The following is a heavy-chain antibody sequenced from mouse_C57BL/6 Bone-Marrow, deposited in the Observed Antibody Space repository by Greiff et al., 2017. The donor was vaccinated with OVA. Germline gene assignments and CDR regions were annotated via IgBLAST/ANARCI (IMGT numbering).Heavy chain of an antibody. J-gene: IGHJ4*01. CDR2: INPSNGGT. D-gene: IGHD2-4*01. CDR3: ARSGFYYDYPYYAMDY. V-gene: IGHV1-53*01. CDR1: GYTFTSYW. Sequence: QFQLQQPGTELVKPGASVKLSCKASGYTFTSYWMHWVKQRPGQGLEWIGNINPSNGGTNYNEKFKSKATLTVDKSSSTAYMQLSSLTSEDSAVYYCARSGFYYDYPYYAMDYWGQGTSVTVSS.